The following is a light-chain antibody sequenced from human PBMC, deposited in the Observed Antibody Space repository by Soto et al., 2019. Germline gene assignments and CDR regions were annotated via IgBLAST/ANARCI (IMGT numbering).Light chain of an antibody. CDR1: SSDIGGYNY. CDR2: DVS. Sequence: QSALTQPPSASGSPGQSVTISCTGTSSDIGGYNYVSWYQQHPGKAPKVMIYDVSERPSGVPDRFSGSKSGNTASLTVSGLQAEDEADYYCTSYEGSNSLVFGGGTQLTVL. J-gene: IGLJ3*02. CDR3: TSYEGSNSLV. V-gene: IGLV2-8*01.